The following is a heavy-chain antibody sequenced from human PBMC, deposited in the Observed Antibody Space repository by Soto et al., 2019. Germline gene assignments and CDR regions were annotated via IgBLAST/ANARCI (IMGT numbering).Heavy chain of an antibody. J-gene: IGHJ5*02. Sequence: EVQVVESGGGLVQPGGSLRLSCSFTFSMYSMNWVRQAPGKGLEWVASISSGGDYIKYADSVKGRFTISRDNAKNSVSLQMNRLRVDDTAIYFCTRDQGGSYVSWFDPWGEGTLVTVSS. CDR3: TRDQGGSYVSWFDP. CDR1: FTFSMYS. CDR2: ISSGGDYI. D-gene: IGHD1-26*01. V-gene: IGHV3-21*01.